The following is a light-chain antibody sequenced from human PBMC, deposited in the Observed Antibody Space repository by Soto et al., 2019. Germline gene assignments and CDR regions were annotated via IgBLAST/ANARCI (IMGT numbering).Light chain of an antibody. CDR2: GNS. CDR1: SSNIGAGYD. V-gene: IGLV1-40*01. J-gene: IGLJ2*01. Sequence: HSVLTQPPSVSGAPGQRVTISCTGSSSNIGAGYDVHWYQQLPGTAPKLLIYGNSNRPSGVPDRFSGSKSGTSASLAITGLQAEDEADYYCKSYDSSLSGSVVFGGGTKLTVL. CDR3: KSYDSSLSGSVV.